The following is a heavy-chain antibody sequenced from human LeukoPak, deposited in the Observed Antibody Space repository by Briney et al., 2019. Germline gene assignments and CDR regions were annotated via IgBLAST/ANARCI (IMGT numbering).Heavy chain of an antibody. D-gene: IGHD1-26*01. Sequence: GGSLRLSCAASGFTFSSYAMHWVRQAPGKGLEWVAVISYDGSNKYYADSVKGRFTISSDNSKNTLYLQMNSLRAEDTAVYYCARDLLIIVGATNGMDVWGQGTTVTVSS. CDR3: ARDLLIIVGATNGMDV. V-gene: IGHV3-30-3*01. J-gene: IGHJ6*02. CDR1: GFTFSSYA. CDR2: ISYDGSNK.